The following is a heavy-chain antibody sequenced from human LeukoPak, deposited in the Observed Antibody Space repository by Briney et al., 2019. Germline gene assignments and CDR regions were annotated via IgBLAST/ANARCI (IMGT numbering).Heavy chain of an antibody. CDR2: IYTSGNT. Sequence: PSETLSLTCTVSGGSISSGGYYWSWIRQPAGKGLEWIGRIYTSGNTNYNPSLKSRVTISVDTSKNQFSLKLRSVTAADTAVYYCARDRMGTIMVPIDYWGQGTLVTVSS. V-gene: IGHV4-61*02. CDR3: ARDRMGTIMVPIDY. D-gene: IGHD3-10*01. J-gene: IGHJ4*02. CDR1: GGSISSGGYY.